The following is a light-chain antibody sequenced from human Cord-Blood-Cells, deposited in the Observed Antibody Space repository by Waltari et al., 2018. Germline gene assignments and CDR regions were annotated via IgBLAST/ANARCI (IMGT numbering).Light chain of an antibody. Sequence: IVLTQSPATLSLSPGERATLSCRASQSASSYLAWYQQKPGQAPRLLIYDASNRATGIPARFSGSGSGTDFTLTISSLEPEDFAVYYCQQRSNWPWTFGQGTKVEIK. J-gene: IGKJ1*01. V-gene: IGKV3-11*01. CDR2: DAS. CDR1: QSASSY. CDR3: QQRSNWPWT.